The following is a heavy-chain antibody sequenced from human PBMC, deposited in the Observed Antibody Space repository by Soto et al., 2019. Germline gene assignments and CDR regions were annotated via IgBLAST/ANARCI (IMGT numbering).Heavy chain of an antibody. Sequence: VLLQESGPRLLRPSETLSLTCTVSDDSFRGAEYYWSWIRQPLGKGPEWIGYTYYNGDTKYNPALRSRVTMSEDTSKNQFSRRLSSVTAADTAVYFCARGPAYINGWRTFDLWGRGILVTVSS. V-gene: IGHV4-61*08. D-gene: IGHD6-19*01. J-gene: IGHJ4*02. CDR3: ARGPAYINGWRTFDL. CDR1: DDSFRGAEYY. CDR2: TYYNGDT.